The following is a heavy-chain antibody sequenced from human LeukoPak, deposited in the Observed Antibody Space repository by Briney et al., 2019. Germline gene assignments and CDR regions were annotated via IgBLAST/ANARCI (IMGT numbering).Heavy chain of an antibody. CDR1: GFTFSSYW. J-gene: IGHJ5*02. D-gene: IGHD1-14*01. CDR3: ARDWHHYNWFDP. Sequence: GGSLRLSCAASGFTFSSYWMTWVRQAPGKGLEWVANIKEDGSEKYYVDSVRGRFTISRDNAKNSLYLQMNSLRAEDTAVYYCARDWHHYNWFDPWGQGTLVTVSS. CDR2: IKEDGSEK. V-gene: IGHV3-7*01.